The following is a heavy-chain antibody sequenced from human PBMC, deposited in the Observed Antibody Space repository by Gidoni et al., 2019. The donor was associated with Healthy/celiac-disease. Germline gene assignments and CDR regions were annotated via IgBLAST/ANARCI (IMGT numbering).Heavy chain of an antibody. CDR3: ARGTIFGVVIGGFDP. J-gene: IGHJ5*02. CDR1: GGSLSSGGYS. Sequence: QLQLQESGSGLVKPSQTLSLTCAVSGGSLSSGGYSWSWIRQPPGKGLEWIGYIYHSGSTYYNPSLKSRVTISVDRSKNQFSLKLSSVTAADTAVYYCARGTIFGVVIGGFDPWGQGTLVTVSS. CDR2: IYHSGST. V-gene: IGHV4-30-2*01. D-gene: IGHD3-3*01.